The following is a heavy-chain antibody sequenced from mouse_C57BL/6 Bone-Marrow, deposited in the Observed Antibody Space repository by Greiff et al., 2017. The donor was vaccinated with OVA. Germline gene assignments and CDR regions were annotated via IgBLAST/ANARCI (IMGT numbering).Heavy chain of an antibody. V-gene: IGHV5-12*01. J-gene: IGHJ3*01. CDR3: EREKFAY. Sequence: EVKLQESGGGLVQPGGSLKLSCAASGFTFSDYYMYWVRQTPEKRLEWVAYISNGGGSTYYPDTVKGRFTISRDNAKNTPYLQMSRLKSEDTAMYYCEREKFAYWGQGTLVTVSA. CDR2: ISNGGGST. CDR1: GFTFSDYY.